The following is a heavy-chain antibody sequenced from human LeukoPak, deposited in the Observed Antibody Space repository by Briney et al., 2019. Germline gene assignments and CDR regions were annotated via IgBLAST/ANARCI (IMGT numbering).Heavy chain of an antibody. V-gene: IGHV3-30*18. Sequence: GGSLRLSCAASGFTFSSYGMHWVRQAPGKGLEWVAVISYDGSNKYYADSVKGRFTISRDNSKNTQYLQMNSLRAEDTAVYYCAKGALDYWGQGTLVTVSS. CDR2: ISYDGSNK. CDR3: AKGALDY. CDR1: GFTFSSYG. J-gene: IGHJ4*02.